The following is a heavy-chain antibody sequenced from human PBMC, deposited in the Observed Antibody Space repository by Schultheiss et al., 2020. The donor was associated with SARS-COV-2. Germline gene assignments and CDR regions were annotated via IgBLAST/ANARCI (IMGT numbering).Heavy chain of an antibody. V-gene: IGHV4-39*01. D-gene: IGHD4-17*01. CDR1: GGSISSSSYY. J-gene: IGHJ4*02. CDR2: IYYSGST. Sequence: SETLSLTCTVSGGSISSSSYYWGWIRQPPGKGLEWIGSIYYSGSTYYNPSLKSRVTISVDTSKNQFSLKLSSVTAADTAVYYCATYYGDYTFDYWGQGTLVTVSS. CDR3: ATYYGDYTFDY.